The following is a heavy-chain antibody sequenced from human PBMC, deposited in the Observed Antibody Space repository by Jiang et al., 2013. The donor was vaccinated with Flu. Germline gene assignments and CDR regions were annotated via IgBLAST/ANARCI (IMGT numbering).Heavy chain of an antibody. J-gene: IGHJ4*02. V-gene: IGHV6-1*01. D-gene: IGHD7-27*01. Sequence: SQTLSLTCAISGDSVSSNSAAWSWIRQSPSRGLEWLGRTYYRSRWYHDFAPSVRSRITINADTSNNQFSLLLNSVTPEDTAVYYCARDQDWGWEYWGQGTLVTVSS. CDR1: GDSVSSNSAA. CDR3: ARDQDWGWEY. CDR2: TYYRSRWYH.